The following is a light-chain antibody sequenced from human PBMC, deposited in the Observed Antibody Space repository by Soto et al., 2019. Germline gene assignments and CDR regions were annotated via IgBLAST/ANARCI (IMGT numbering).Light chain of an antibody. CDR2: DVS. Sequence: QSALTQPASVSGSPGQSITISCTGTSSDVGGYNYVSWYQQHPGKAPKLMIYDVSHRPSGVSNRFSGSKSGNTASLTISGLQAEDEADYYCSSYTISNTLVFGGGTKLTVL. CDR1: SSDVGGYNY. CDR3: SSYTISNTLV. J-gene: IGLJ2*01. V-gene: IGLV2-14*01.